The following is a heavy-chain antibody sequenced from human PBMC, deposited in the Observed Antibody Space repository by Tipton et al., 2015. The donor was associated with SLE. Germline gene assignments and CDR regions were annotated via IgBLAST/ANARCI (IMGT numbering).Heavy chain of an antibody. CDR3: ASRPVVTGEGAGDY. D-gene: IGHD2-21*02. CDR2: IYTSGST. CDR1: GGSISSYY. V-gene: IGHV4-4*07. J-gene: IGHJ4*01. Sequence: TLSLTCTVSGGSISSYYWSWIRQPAGKGLEWIGSIYTSGSTNYNPSLKSRVTISVDTSKNQFSLKLSSVTAADTAVYYCASRPVVTGEGAGDYWGHGTLVSVSS.